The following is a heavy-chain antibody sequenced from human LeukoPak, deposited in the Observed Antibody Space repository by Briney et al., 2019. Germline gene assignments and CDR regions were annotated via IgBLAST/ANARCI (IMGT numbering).Heavy chain of an antibody. J-gene: IGHJ4*02. CDR3: AIIRGRNS. CDR1: GLTFTSYT. Sequence: GGSLRLSCVVSGLTFTSYTMDWVRQAPGKGLEWLSSISSSSNDLYYADSVKGRFTISSDNAKNSVLLQMNSLRAEDTALYYCAIIRGRNSWGQGTLVTVSS. V-gene: IGHV3-21*01. D-gene: IGHD3-10*01. CDR2: ISSSSNDL.